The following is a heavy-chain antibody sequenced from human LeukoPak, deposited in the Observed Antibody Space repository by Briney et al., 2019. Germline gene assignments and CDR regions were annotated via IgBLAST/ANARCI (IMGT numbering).Heavy chain of an antibody. D-gene: IGHD3-3*01. CDR2: INHSGST. J-gene: IGHJ5*02. CDR1: GGSFSGYY. V-gene: IGHV4-34*01. Sequence: SETLSLTCAVYGGSFSGYYWSWIRQPPGKGLEWIGEINHSGSTNYNPSLKSRVTISVDTPKNQFSLKLSSVTAADTAVYYCARIRVLRFLEWLDWFDPWGQGTLVTVSS. CDR3: ARIRVLRFLEWLDWFDP.